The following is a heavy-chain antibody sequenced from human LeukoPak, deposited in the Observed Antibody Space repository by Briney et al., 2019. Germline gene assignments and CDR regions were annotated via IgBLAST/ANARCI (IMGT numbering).Heavy chain of an antibody. CDR3: AKGLHYYFYGSMNY. V-gene: IGHV3-23*01. CDR2: ISGSGGST. Sequence: GGSLRPSCAASGFTFTSYAMIWVRQAPGKGLEWVSVISGSGGSTYYADSVKGRFTISRDNSERTLYLQMNSLRAEDTAVYYCAKGLHYYFYGSMNYWGQGTLVTVSS. CDR1: GFTFTSYA. J-gene: IGHJ4*02. D-gene: IGHD3-10*01.